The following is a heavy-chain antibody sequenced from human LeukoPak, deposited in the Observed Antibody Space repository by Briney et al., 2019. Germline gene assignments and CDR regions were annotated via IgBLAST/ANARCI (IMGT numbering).Heavy chain of an antibody. V-gene: IGHV3-30*04. D-gene: IGHD6-19*01. J-gene: IGHJ4*02. CDR2: ISYDGSNQ. CDR1: GFTFSNYA. Sequence: GGSLRLSCAASGFTFSNYAMHWVRQAPGKGLEWVAVISYDGSNQEYADSVKGLFIISRGNSKATLYLQMNLLRTEDTALYYCARERGSGWYYLDYWGQGALVTVSS. CDR3: ARERGSGWYYLDY.